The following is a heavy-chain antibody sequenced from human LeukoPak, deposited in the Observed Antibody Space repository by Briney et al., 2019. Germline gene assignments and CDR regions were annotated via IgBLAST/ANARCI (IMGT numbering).Heavy chain of an antibody. J-gene: IGHJ4*02. CDR3: AKAYYDYVWGSYRNAPDY. D-gene: IGHD3-16*02. Sequence: GGSLRLSCAASGFTFDDYAMHWVRQAPGKGLEWVSGISWNSGSIGYADSVKGRFTISRDNAKNSLYLQMNSLRAEDTALYYCAKAYYDYVWGSYRNAPDYWGQGTLVTVSS. CDR2: ISWNSGSI. V-gene: IGHV3-9*01. CDR1: GFTFDDYA.